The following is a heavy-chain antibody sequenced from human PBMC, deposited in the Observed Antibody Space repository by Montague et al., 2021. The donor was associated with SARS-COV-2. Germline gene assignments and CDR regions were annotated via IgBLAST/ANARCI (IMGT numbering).Heavy chain of an antibody. CDR3: ALKRAYYYDSSGYSYCFDY. J-gene: IGHJ4*02. CDR2: FECDDDD. CDR1: GFSLTTNGRC. D-gene: IGHD3-22*01. Sequence: PALVKPTQSLTLTCTFSGFSLTTNGRCVSWIRQPPGKALWCLALFECDDDDYYTTSLKTRLTISKDTSKNQVVLTMTNRDPVDTATYYCALKRAYYYDSSGYSYCFDYWGQGNLVPVSS. V-gene: IGHV2-70*01.